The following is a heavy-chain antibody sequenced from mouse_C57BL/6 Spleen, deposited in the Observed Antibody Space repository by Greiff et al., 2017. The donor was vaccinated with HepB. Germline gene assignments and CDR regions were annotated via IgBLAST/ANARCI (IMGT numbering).Heavy chain of an antibody. Sequence: EVKLMESGPGFVKPSQSLTLSCSVTGYTITSGYYWYWLRQHPGNHLEWMSYINYDGSNNYNPSFKNRISITRNTSKNQFFLKLNSVTTEDTATYYCAKICGSPHYAMDYWGQGTSVTVSS. V-gene: IGHV3-6*01. D-gene: IGHD1-1*01. CDR2: INYDGSN. J-gene: IGHJ4*01. CDR3: AKICGSPHYAMDY. CDR1: GYTITSGYY.